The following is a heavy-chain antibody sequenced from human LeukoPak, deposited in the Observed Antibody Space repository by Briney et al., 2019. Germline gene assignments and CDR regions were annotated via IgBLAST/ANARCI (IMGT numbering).Heavy chain of an antibody. D-gene: IGHD6-19*01. J-gene: IGHJ4*02. Sequence: GGSLRLSCAASGFTFNRNYMHWVRQVPGKGLVWVSRIKSDGTTTIYADSVKGRFTISRDNSKNSLYLQMNSLRTEDTALYYCAKGAQWLLDYWGQGTLVSVSS. V-gene: IGHV3-74*01. CDR1: GFTFNRNY. CDR2: IKSDGTTT. CDR3: AKGAQWLLDY.